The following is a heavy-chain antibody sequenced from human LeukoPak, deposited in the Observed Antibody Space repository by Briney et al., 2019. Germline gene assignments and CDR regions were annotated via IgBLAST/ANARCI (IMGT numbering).Heavy chain of an antibody. CDR2: IYYSGST. D-gene: IGHD6-25*01. CDR3: ARAGATHYPNWFDP. CDR1: GGSISSSSYY. Sequence: PAETLSLTCTVAGGSISSSSYYWGWIRQPPGKGLEWIGSIYYSGSTYYNPSLKSRVTISVDTSKNQFSLKLSSVTAADTAVYCCARAGATHYPNWFDPWGQGTLVTVSS. V-gene: IGHV4-39*01. J-gene: IGHJ5*02.